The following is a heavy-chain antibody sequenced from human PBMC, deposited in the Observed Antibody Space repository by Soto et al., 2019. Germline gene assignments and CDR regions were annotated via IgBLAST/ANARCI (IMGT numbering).Heavy chain of an antibody. CDR2: TSGSGHYI. CDR3: AGGAMVTPYYYGLDV. CDR1: GFTSSNYS. V-gene: IGHV3-23*01. J-gene: IGHJ6*02. D-gene: IGHD5-18*01. Sequence: EVRLLESGGGLVQPGGSLRLYCAGSGFTSSNYSMSWVRQAPGKGLEWVSTTSGSGHYIQYRDSVKGRFTISRDNSKNTLYLQMNSLRAEDTAVYYCAGGAMVTPYYYGLDVWGQGTTVTVPS.